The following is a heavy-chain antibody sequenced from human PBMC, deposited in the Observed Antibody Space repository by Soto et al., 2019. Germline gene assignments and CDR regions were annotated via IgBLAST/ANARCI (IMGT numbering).Heavy chain of an antibody. Sequence: GGSLRLSCVAPGRTFSGYPMSWVRQAPGKGLQWVSSISVDAGTTYYADSVKGRFTISRDNSKNTLYLQMNSLRAEDTAVYYCAKDGIRGIHFDNWGQGTLVTVSS. J-gene: IGHJ4*02. CDR1: GRTFSGYP. CDR2: ISVDAGTT. CDR3: AKDGIRGIHFDN. V-gene: IGHV3-23*01.